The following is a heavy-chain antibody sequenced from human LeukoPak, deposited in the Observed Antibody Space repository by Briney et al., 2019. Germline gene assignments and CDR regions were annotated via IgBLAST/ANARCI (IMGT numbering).Heavy chain of an antibody. J-gene: IGHJ4*02. Sequence: SETLSLTCTVSGGSISSHYWSWLRQPPGKGLEWIAYLYDSVRTNYNPSLKSRVTISVDTSKNQFSLKLSSVTAADTAVYYCARGAYSSSSGYYFDYWGQGTLVTVSS. CDR1: GGSISSHY. D-gene: IGHD6-6*01. CDR3: ARGAYSSSSGYYFDY. CDR2: LYDSVRT. V-gene: IGHV4-59*11.